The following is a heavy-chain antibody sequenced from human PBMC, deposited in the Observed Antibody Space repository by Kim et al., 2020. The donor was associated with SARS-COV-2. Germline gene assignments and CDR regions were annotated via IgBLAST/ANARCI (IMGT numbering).Heavy chain of an antibody. Sequence: GGSLRLSCAASGFTFSSYAMHWVRQAPGKGLEWVAVISYDGSNKYYADSVKGRFTISRDNSKNTLYLQMNSLRAEDTAVYYCARESSGYSYGSAFDYWGQGTLVTVSS. CDR2: ISYDGSNK. CDR3: ARESSGYSYGSAFDY. D-gene: IGHD5-18*01. J-gene: IGHJ4*02. V-gene: IGHV3-30*04. CDR1: GFTFSSYA.